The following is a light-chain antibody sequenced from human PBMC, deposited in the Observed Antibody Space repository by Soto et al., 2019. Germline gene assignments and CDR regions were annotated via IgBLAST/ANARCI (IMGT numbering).Light chain of an antibody. CDR1: SSDVGSYNL. CDR3: CSYAGSSTWV. Sequence: QSVLAQPASVSGSPGQSITISCTGTSSDVGSYNLVSWYQQHPDKAPKLMMYEGSKRPSGVSNCFSGSKSGNTASLTISGLQAEDEADYYCCSYAGSSTWVFGGGTKLTVL. V-gene: IGLV2-23*01. CDR2: EGS. J-gene: IGLJ3*02.